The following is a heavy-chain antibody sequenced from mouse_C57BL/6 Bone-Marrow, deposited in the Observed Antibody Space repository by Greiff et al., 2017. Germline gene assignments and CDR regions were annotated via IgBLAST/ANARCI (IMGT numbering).Heavy chain of an antibody. D-gene: IGHD1-1*01. CDR1: GYTFTSYW. V-gene: IGHV1-64*01. Sequence: VQLQQPGAELVKPGASVKLSCKASGYTFTSYWMHWVKQRPGQGLEWIGMIHPNSGSTNYNEKFKSKATLTVDKSSSTAYMQLSSLTSEDSAVYYCARRITTVVPYFDYWGQGTTHTVSS. J-gene: IGHJ2*01. CDR3: ARRITTVVPYFDY. CDR2: IHPNSGST.